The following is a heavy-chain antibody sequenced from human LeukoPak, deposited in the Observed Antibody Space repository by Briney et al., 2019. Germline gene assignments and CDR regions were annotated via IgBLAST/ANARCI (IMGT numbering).Heavy chain of an antibody. D-gene: IGHD2-2*01. J-gene: IGHJ1*01. CDR2: TIPIFGTA. Sequence: VASVKVSCKASAGTFSSYAISWVRQAAGQGREWMGGTIPIFGTANYAQKFQGRVTITADESTSTAYMELSSLRSEDTAVYYCARTLGYCSSTSCYPYFQHWGQGTLVTVSS. V-gene: IGHV1-69*13. CDR1: AGTFSSYA. CDR3: ARTLGYCSSTSCYPYFQH.